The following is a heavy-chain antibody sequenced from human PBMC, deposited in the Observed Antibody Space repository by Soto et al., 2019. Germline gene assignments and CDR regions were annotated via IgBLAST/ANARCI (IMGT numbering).Heavy chain of an antibody. J-gene: IGHJ4*02. D-gene: IGHD5-18*01. V-gene: IGHV3-53*04. CDR3: ARHVDTAMGINFDY. Sequence: GGSLRLSCAASGFTVSSNYMSWVRQAPGKGLEWVSVIYSGGSTYYADSVKGRFTISRHNSKNTLYLQMNSLRAEDTAVYYCARHVDTAMGINFDYWGQGTLVTVSS. CDR1: GFTVSSNY. CDR2: IYSGGST.